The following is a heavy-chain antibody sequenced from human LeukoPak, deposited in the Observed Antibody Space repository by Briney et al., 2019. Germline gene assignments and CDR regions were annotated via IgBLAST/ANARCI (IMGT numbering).Heavy chain of an antibody. V-gene: IGHV3-30*03. CDR3: ARATFHYDSSGYYYMDV. J-gene: IGHJ6*03. Sequence: GGSLRLSCAASGFTISSYGMHWVRQAPGKGLEWVAVISYDGSNKYYGDSVKGRFTISRDNSKNTLYLQMNSLRAEDTAVYYCARATFHYDSSGYYYMDVWGKGTTVTVSS. CDR2: ISYDGSNK. D-gene: IGHD3-22*01. CDR1: GFTISSYG.